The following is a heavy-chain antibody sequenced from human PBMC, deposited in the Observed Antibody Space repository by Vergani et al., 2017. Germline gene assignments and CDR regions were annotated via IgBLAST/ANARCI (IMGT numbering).Heavy chain of an antibody. Sequence: QVQLLQSGAEVEKPGASVKVSCKASGYTITDYYMHWVRQAPGQGLEWMGWINAGNGNTKYSQKFQGRVTITRDTSASTAYMELSSLRSEDTAVYYCAREGFYDYVWWSYRLRGGYYFDYWGQGTLVTVSS. V-gene: IGHV1/OR15-3*02. CDR2: INAGNGNT. CDR1: GYTITDYY. D-gene: IGHD3-16*02. CDR3: AREGFYDYVWWSYRLRGGYYFDY. J-gene: IGHJ4*02.